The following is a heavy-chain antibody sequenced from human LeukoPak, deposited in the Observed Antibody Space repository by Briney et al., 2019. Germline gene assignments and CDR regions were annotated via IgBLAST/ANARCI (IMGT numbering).Heavy chain of an antibody. Sequence: ASVKVSCKASGYTFTSYDINWVRQATGQGLEWMGWMNPNSGNTGYAQKFQGRVTMTRNTSISTAYMELSSLRSEDTAVYYCAGGGALVLRFLEWLGPFYYYGMDVWGQGTTVTVSS. CDR2: MNPNSGNT. CDR1: GYTFTSYD. D-gene: IGHD3-3*01. CDR3: AGGGALVLRFLEWLGPFYYYGMDV. J-gene: IGHJ6*02. V-gene: IGHV1-8*01.